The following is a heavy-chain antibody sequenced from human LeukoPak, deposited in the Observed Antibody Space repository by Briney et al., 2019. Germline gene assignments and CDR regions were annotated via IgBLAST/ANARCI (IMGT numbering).Heavy chain of an antibody. CDR2: VSTSGGT. CDR3: AREKGDQLLSSNYYMDV. CDR1: GLTFSNSA. D-gene: IGHD2-2*01. V-gene: IGHV3-23*01. J-gene: IGHJ6*03. Sequence: GGSLRLSCAASGLTFSNSAMNWVRQAPGKGLECVSSVSTSGGTYYADSVKGRFTISRDNSKNTVHLQMNSLRAEDTAVYYCAREKGDQLLSSNYYMDVRGKGTTVTVSS.